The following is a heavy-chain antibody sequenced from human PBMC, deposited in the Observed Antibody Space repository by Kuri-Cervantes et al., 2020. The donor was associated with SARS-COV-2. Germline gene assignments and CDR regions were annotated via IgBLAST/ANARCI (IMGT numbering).Heavy chain of an antibody. CDR2: IYHRGTT. Sequence: SQTLSLTCAVSGYSISSGYYWGWIRQPPGKGLEWIGSIYHRGTTYYNPSLRRRITTSVDTSKNQLSLKLTSVTAADTAVYYCAREVVVAATHGAFDIWGQGTMVTVSS. D-gene: IGHD2-15*01. CDR3: AREVVVAATHGAFDI. CDR1: GYSISSGYY. V-gene: IGHV4-38-2*02. J-gene: IGHJ3*02.